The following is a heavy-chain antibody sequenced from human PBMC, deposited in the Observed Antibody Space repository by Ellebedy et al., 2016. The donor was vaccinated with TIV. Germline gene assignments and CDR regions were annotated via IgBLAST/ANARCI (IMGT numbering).Heavy chain of an antibody. CDR1: GDSIDSYY. CDR2: IDHSGIT. CDR3: ARSYYYDSSGFFDP. J-gene: IGHJ5*02. D-gene: IGHD3-22*01. V-gene: IGHV4-59*08. Sequence: MPSETLSLTCTVSGDSIDSYYWSRIRQPPGKRLEWIGQIDHSGITNYNPSLESRVTISIDTSKTHFSLELRSVTAADTATYYCARSYYYDSSGFFDPWGQGTLVTVSS.